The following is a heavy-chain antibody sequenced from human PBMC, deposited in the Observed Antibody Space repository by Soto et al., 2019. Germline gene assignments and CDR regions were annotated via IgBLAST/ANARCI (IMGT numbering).Heavy chain of an antibody. Sequence: QLHLVQSGAVVKKPGASVTVSCSASGYPVTAYYMHWVRQAPGRGLEWMGGINPATGAAKYTQTLQGRGPMARDTSTGTVFMGLGGLTSEGTAVFFWARGGGVGVAGSAAFDMWGQGTLVTVSS. J-gene: IGHJ3*02. CDR1: GYPVTAYY. D-gene: IGHD3-3*01. CDR3: ARGGGVGVAGSAAFDM. V-gene: IGHV1-2*02. CDR2: INPATGAA.